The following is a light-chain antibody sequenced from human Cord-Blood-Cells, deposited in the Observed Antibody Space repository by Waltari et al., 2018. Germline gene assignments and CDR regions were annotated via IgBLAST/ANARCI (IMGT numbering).Light chain of an antibody. CDR1: SLRSYY. CDR3: NSRDSSGNHWV. J-gene: IGLJ3*02. Sequence: SSELTQDPAVSVALGQTVRITCQGDSLRSYYASWYQQKPGQAPVLVIYGKNNRPSGNPGRFSGSSSGNTASLTITGAQAEDEADYDCNSRDSSGNHWVFGGGTKLTVL. CDR2: GKN. V-gene: IGLV3-19*01.